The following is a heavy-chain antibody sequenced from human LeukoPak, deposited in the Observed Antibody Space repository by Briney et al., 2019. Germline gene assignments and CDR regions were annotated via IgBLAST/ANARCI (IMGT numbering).Heavy chain of an antibody. D-gene: IGHD6-19*01. Sequence: GGSLRLSCAASGFTFSSYAMSWVRQAPGKGLEWVSVISGSDGSTYYADSVKGRFTISRDNSKNTLYLQMNSLRAEDTAVYYCARDGVAGHYYYYYMDVWGKGTTVTVSS. CDR1: GFTFSSYA. V-gene: IGHV3-23*01. CDR2: ISGSDGST. J-gene: IGHJ6*03. CDR3: ARDGVAGHYYYYYMDV.